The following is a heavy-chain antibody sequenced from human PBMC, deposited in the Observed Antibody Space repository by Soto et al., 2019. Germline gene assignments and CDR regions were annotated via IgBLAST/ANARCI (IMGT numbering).Heavy chain of an antibody. V-gene: IGHV3-66*01. CDR3: ARGNDYGESVWFDP. CDR2: IYSGGST. CDR1: GFTVSSNY. J-gene: IGHJ5*02. Sequence: GGSLRLSCAASGFTVSSNYMSWVRQAPGKGLEWVSVIYSGGSTYYADSVKGRFTISRDNSKNTLYLQMNSLRAEDTAVYYCARGNDYGESVWFDPWGQGTLVTVSS. D-gene: IGHD4-17*01.